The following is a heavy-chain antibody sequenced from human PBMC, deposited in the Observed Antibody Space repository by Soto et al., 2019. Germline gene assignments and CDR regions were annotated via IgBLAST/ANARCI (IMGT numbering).Heavy chain of an antibody. CDR3: ARATIFGLVSFDY. J-gene: IGHJ4*02. V-gene: IGHV1-18*01. CDR1: GATFTSYG. Sequence: QVQLVQSGAEVKEPGASVKVSCKASGATFTSYGFNWVRQAPGQGLEWMGWISGYNGDTHYAQNFQVRVTMTIDTSTSTAYMELRSLRSDDTAVYYCARATIFGLVSFDYWGQGTLVTVSS. D-gene: IGHD3-3*02. CDR2: ISGYNGDT.